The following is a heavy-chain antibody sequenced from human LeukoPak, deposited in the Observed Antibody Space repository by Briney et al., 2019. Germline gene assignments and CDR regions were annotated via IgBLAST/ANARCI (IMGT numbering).Heavy chain of an antibody. D-gene: IGHD4-17*01. J-gene: IGHJ5*01. CDR1: GGSMRSYY. V-gene: IGHV4-59*01. CDR3: ARGGPTVRALSSLDS. CDR2: IFYGGTT. Sequence: PSETLSLPCNVSGGSMRSYYWNWIRQSPGEGLQWLGHIFYGGTTNYNPSLESRVTISVDTSRNHFSPHLTSVTTADTAVYYCARGGPTVRALSSLDSWGQGTLVTV.